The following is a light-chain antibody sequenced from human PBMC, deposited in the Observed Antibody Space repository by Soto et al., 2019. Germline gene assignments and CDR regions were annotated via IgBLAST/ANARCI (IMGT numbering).Light chain of an antibody. J-gene: IGKJ1*01. V-gene: IGKV1-5*03. CDR3: QQYHSYWT. Sequence: DIQLTQSPSTLSASVGDRVTITCRASESISRWLAWYQQKPGKHPNLLIYKASTLGSGAPSRFSGTGSGTEFTLTISSLQPDDFATYYRQQYHSYWTFGQGTKVDI. CDR1: ESISRW. CDR2: KAS.